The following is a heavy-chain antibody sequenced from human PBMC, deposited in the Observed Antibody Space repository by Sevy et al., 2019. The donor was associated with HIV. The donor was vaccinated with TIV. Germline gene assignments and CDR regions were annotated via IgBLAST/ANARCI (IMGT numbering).Heavy chain of an antibody. V-gene: IGHV3-7*01. J-gene: IGHJ4*02. CDR2: IREDGSEK. D-gene: IGHD3-22*01. CDR1: GFTFSSYW. CDR3: AGPRTMTVFFES. Sequence: VGSLRLSCAASGFTFSSYWMSWVRQAPGKGLEWVANIREDGSEKYYVDSVKGRFNISRDKAKNSLYLQMNSLRAEDTVVYYCAGPRTMTVFFESWGQGTLVTVSS.